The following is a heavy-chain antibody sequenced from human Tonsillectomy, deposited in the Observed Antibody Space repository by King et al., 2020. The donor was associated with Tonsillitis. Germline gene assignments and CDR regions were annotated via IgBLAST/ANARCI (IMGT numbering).Heavy chain of an antibody. J-gene: IGHJ3*02. CDR2: INPNIGGT. CDR3: ARETGTGDLAFDI. D-gene: IGHD1-1*01. Sequence: VQLVESGAEVKKPGASVKVSCTASGYTFTGYYMHWVRQAPGQGLEWMGWINPNIGGTNYAQKFQDRVTMTRDTSISTAYMELSRLRSDDTAVYYCARETGTGDLAFDIWGQGTTVTVSS. V-gene: IGHV1-2*02. CDR1: GYTFTGYY.